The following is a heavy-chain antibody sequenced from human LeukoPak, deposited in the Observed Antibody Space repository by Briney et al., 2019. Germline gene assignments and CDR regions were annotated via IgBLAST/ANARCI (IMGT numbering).Heavy chain of an antibody. CDR2: ISNDAFYI. J-gene: IGHJ3*01. Sequence: PGGSLRLSCAASGFTFSSYTITWVRQAPGKGLEWVSSISNDAFYIHYADSVQGRFTISRDNARNSLYLHMNSLRVGDTAVYYCARASIYGGGKSYAFDVWGQGTTAIVSS. CDR1: GFTFSSYT. D-gene: IGHD4-23*01. V-gene: IGHV3-21*01. CDR3: ARASIYGGGKSYAFDV.